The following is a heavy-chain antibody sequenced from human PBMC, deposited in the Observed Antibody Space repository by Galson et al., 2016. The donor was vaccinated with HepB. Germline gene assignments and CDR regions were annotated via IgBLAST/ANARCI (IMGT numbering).Heavy chain of an antibody. Sequence: PSLTCTVSGDSISSGGYYWSWIRQHPGKGLEWIGYIYHSGTTYYNPSLKSRVTISVDTSKNQFSLKLSSVTAADTALYYCAKSMRVVVVNNQADYWGQGTLVTVSS. D-gene: IGHD3-22*01. V-gene: IGHV4-31*03. CDR1: GDSISSGGYY. J-gene: IGHJ4*02. CDR3: AKSMRVVVVNNQADY. CDR2: IYHSGTT.